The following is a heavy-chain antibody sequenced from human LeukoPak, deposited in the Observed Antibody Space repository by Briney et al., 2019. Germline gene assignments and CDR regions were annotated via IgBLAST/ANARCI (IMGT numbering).Heavy chain of an antibody. D-gene: IGHD3-16*01. CDR3: ARVRGLTPDY. CDR2: IYYSGST. CDR1: GGSISSGGYY. Sequence: SQTLPLTCTVSGGSISSGGYYWSWIRQHPGKGLEWIGYIYYSGSTYYNPSLKSRVTISVDTSKNQFSLKLSSVTAADTAVYYCARVRGLTPDYWGQGTLVTVSS. J-gene: IGHJ4*02. V-gene: IGHV4-31*03.